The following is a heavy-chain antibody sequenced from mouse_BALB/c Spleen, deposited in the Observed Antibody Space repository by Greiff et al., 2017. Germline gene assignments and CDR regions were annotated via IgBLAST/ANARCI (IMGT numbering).Heavy chain of an antibody. CDR3: ARGGYGNYAWFAY. Sequence: VQLQQSGAELARPGASVKLSCKASGYTFTSYWMQWVKQRPGQGLEWIGAIYPGDGDTRYTQKFKGKATLTADKSSSTAYMQLSSLASEDSAVYYCARGGYGNYAWFAYWGQGTLVTVSA. J-gene: IGHJ3*01. D-gene: IGHD2-1*01. CDR2: IYPGDGDT. V-gene: IGHV1-87*01. CDR1: GYTFTSYW.